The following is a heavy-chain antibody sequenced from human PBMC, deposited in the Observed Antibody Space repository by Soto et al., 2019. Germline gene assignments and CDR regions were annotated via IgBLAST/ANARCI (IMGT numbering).Heavy chain of an antibody. D-gene: IGHD2-15*01. CDR1: GGSIISGGYY. J-gene: IGHJ5*02. Sequence: TLSLTCTVSGGSIISGGYYWIWIRQHPGKGLEWIGYIYYSGSTYYNPSLKSRVTISVDTSKNQFSLKLSSVTAADTAVYYCARGGFCSGGSCLRRGHWFDPWGQGTLVTVS. CDR2: IYYSGST. V-gene: IGHV4-31*03. CDR3: ARGGFCSGGSCLRRGHWFDP.